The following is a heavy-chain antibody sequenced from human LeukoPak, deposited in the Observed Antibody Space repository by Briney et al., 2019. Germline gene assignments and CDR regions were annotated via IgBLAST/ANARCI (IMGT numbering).Heavy chain of an antibody. J-gene: IGHJ5*02. V-gene: IGHV3-9*01. D-gene: IGHD3-10*01. Sequence: QPGRSLRLSCTASGFTFDDYAMYWVRQAPGKGLEWVSGISWNSGSIAYADSVKGRFTISRDNAKNSLYLQMNSLRAEDTALYYCVKGRWFGELLSWGQGTLVSVSS. CDR1: GFTFDDYA. CDR2: ISWNSGSI. CDR3: VKGRWFGELLS.